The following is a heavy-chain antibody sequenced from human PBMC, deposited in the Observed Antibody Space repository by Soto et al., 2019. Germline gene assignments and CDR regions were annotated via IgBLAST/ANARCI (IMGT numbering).Heavy chain of an antibody. CDR3: ARPSGITPTRVFDY. V-gene: IGHV4-34*01. CDR1: GGSFSGYY. J-gene: IGHJ4*02. D-gene: IGHD3-10*01. CDR2: INHSGST. Sequence: QVQLQQWGAGLLKPSETLSLTCAVYGGSFSGYYWSWIRQPPGKGLEWIGEINHSGSTNYNPSLKSRVTXXVXTXXNQFSLKLSSVTAADTAVYYCARPSGITPTRVFDYWGQGTLVTVSS.